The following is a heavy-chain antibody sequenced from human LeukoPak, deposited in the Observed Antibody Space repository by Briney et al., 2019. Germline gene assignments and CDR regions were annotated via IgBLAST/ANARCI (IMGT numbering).Heavy chain of an antibody. D-gene: IGHD4-23*01. CDR2: IIPILGIA. J-gene: IGHJ5*02. CDR1: GGTFSSYA. V-gene: IGHV1-69*04. CDR3: ARDMTTVVTPFPVRFDP. Sequence: SVKVSCKASGGTFSSYAISWVRQAPGQGLEWMGRIIPILGIANYAQKFQGRVTITADKSTSTAYMELSSLRSEDTAVYYCARDMTTVVTPFPVRFDPWGQGTLVTVSS.